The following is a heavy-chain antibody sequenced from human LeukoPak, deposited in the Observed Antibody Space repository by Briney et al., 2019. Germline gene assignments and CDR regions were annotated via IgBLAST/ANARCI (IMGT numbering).Heavy chain of an antibody. J-gene: IGHJ3*02. V-gene: IGHV3-23*01. CDR3: AKSASNALDI. Sequence: GGSLRLSCAASGFSFSTYAMTWLRQAPGKGLEWVSTTTDSGESTHYADAVKGRFTMSRDNSKKTLYLQLNSLRAEDTAVYYCAKSASNALDIWGQGTMVTVSS. CDR2: TTDSGEST. CDR1: GFSFSTYA.